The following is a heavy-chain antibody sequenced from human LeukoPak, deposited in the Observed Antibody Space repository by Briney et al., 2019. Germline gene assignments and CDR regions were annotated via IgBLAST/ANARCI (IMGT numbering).Heavy chain of an antibody. Sequence: SETLSLTCTVSGGSISGYYWSWIRQPPGKGPEWIGYIYYSGSTNYNPSLKSRVTISVDTSKNQFSLKMNSVTAADTAVYYCARLASSGWSHCDYWGQGTLVTVSS. CDR2: IYYSGST. J-gene: IGHJ4*02. D-gene: IGHD6-19*01. V-gene: IGHV4-59*08. CDR1: GGSISGYY. CDR3: ARLASSGWSHCDY.